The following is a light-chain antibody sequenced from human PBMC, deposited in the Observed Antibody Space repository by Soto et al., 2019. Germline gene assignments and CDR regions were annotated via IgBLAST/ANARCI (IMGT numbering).Light chain of an antibody. V-gene: IGKV3-20*01. CDR2: DIS. Sequence: IVLTQSPGTLSLSPGERATFSCRASQSISGTYLAWYQQRPGQAPRLLIYDISNRATGIPDRFSGSGSGAYFTLSISRLEPEDFAVYYCQQYGTSPQTFGQGTRLEIK. J-gene: IGKJ5*01. CDR3: QQYGTSPQT. CDR1: QSISGTY.